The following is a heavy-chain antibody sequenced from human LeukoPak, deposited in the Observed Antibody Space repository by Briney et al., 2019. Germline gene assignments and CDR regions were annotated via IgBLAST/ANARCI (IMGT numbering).Heavy chain of an antibody. CDR1: GYSFTSYW. D-gene: IGHD2-2*01. CDR3: ARGLGYCSSTSRGNYGLDAFDI. Sequence: GESLKISCKGSGYSFTSYWIGWVRQMPGKGLEWMGIIYPGDSDTRYSPSFQGQVTISADKSISTAYLQWSSLKASDTAMYYCARGLGYCSSTSRGNYGLDAFDIWGQGTMVTVSS. J-gene: IGHJ3*02. CDR2: IYPGDSDT. V-gene: IGHV5-51*01.